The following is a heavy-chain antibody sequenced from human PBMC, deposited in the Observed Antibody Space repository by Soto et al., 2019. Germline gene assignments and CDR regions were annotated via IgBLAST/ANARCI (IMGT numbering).Heavy chain of an antibody. D-gene: IGHD5-18*01. CDR3: ASDVDTAMVTRSPYGMDV. CDR2: MNPNSGNT. J-gene: IGHJ6*02. Sequence: XSVKVSCKASGYTFTSYDINWVRQATGQGLEWMGWMNPNSGNTGYAQKFQGRVTMTRNTSISTAYMGLSSLRSEDTAVYYCASDVDTAMVTRSPYGMDVWGQGTTVTVSS. V-gene: IGHV1-8*01. CDR1: GYTFTSYD.